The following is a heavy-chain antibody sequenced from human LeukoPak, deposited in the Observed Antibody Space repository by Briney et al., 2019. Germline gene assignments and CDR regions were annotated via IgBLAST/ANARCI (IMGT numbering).Heavy chain of an antibody. CDR3: AKDTDIAVAGRGPIIFDY. V-gene: IGHV3-9*01. J-gene: IGHJ4*02. CDR1: GFTFDDHA. Sequence: GGSLRLSCAASGFTFDDHAMHWVRQAPGKGLEWVSGISWNSGSIGYADSVKGRFTISRDNAKNSLYLQMNSLRAEDTALYYCAKDTDIAVAGRGPIIFDYWGQGTLVTVSS. CDR2: ISWNSGSI. D-gene: IGHD6-19*01.